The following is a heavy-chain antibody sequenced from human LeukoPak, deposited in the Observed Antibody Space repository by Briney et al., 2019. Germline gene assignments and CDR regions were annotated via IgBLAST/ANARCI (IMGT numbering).Heavy chain of an antibody. V-gene: IGHV3-48*03. D-gene: IGHD3-3*01. J-gene: IGHJ6*02. CDR2: IRSTGSTI. CDR3: AKSLTVFGLFTLSYAMDV. Sequence: GGSLRLSCAASGFSFSSYEMNWVRQAPGKGLEWVSYIRSTGSTIYYSDSVKGRFTISRDNAKNSLYLQMSNLRAEDTAVYYCAKSLTVFGLFTLSYAMDVWGQGTTVTVSS. CDR1: GFSFSSYE.